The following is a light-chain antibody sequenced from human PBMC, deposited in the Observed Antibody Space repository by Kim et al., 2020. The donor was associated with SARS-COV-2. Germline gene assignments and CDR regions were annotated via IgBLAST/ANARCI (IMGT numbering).Light chain of an antibody. CDR3: QQSYSTPRT. V-gene: IGKV2-28*01. CDR1: QSLLHSNGNNY. CDR2: LGF. Sequence: DIVMTQSPLSLPVTPGEPASISCKSSQSLLHSNGNNYLDWYLQKPGQSPQLLIYLGFNRASVVPDRFSGSGSGTDFSLTISSLQPEDFATYYCQQSYSTPRTFGQGTKLEI. J-gene: IGKJ2*01.